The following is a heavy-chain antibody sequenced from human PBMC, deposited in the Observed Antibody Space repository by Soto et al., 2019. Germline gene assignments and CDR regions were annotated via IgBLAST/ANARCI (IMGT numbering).Heavy chain of an antibody. CDR3: ARGSTGYSSSWYRY. V-gene: IGHV4-31*03. D-gene: IGHD6-13*01. CDR1: GGSIRSGGYY. J-gene: IGHJ4*02. CDR2: IYYSGST. Sequence: SETLSLTCTVSGGSIRSGGYYWSWIRQHPGKGLEWIGYIYYSGSTYYNPSLKSRVTISVDTSKNQFSLKLSSVTAADTAVYYCARGSTGYSSSWYRYWGQGTLVTVSS.